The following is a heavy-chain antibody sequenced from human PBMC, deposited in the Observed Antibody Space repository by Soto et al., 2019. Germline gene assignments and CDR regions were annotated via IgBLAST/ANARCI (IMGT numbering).Heavy chain of an antibody. CDR2: IWYHGGNE. V-gene: IGHV3-33*03. CDR3: ARRACVKRVCYNSYDM. J-gene: IGHJ3*02. Sequence: QVQLVESGGGVVQPGRSLRLSCAVSGFTFSDFGMHWVRQAPGKGLEWVALIWYHGGNEEYADSVKGRFSISRDNSKNTLSLQMDSPRAEDTGLYYCARRACVKRVCYNSYDMWRQGTMVTVSS. D-gene: IGHD2-8*01. CDR1: GFTFSDFG.